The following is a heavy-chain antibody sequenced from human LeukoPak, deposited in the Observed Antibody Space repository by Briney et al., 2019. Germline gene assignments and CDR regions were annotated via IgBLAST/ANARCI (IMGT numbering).Heavy chain of an antibody. CDR1: GFSLTSNY. V-gene: IGHV1-46*01. D-gene: IGHD6-19*01. Sequence: ASVKVSCKASGFSLTSNYMHWVRQAPGQGLEWMGYMRPTDAYTGYAPKFQGRVTVTRDTSTNTVYMELSSLKSDDTAVYYCAREGAVALKHFDLWGQGTLVTVSS. J-gene: IGHJ4*02. CDR2: MRPTDAYT. CDR3: AREGAVALKHFDL.